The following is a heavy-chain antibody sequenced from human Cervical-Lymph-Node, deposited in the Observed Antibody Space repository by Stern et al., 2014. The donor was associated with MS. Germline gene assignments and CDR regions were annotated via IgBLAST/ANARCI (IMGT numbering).Heavy chain of an antibody. V-gene: IGHV3-53*01. J-gene: IGHJ4*02. D-gene: IGHD1-1*01. CDR3: ARDTSSPERSDW. CDR2: ITNVGST. Sequence: EVQLVESGGGVIQPGGSLRLSCTASGFTVSRDYMTWVRQAPGKGLEWVSLITNVGSTFYNDSVKGRFTISRDDSKNTVYLHMTSLRAEDTAMYYCARDTSSPERSDWWGQGTLVTVSS. CDR1: GFTVSRDY.